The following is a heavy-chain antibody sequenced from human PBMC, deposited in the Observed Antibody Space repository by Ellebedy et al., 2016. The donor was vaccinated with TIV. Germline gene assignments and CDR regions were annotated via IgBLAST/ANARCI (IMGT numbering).Heavy chain of an antibody. CDR1: GFTFSSYA. D-gene: IGHD2-15*01. Sequence: GGSLRLXCAASGFTFSSYAMHWVRQAPGKGLEWVAVKSYDGSNKYYADSVKGRFTISRDNSKNTLYLQMNSLRAEDTAVYYCARDHPPSLADIVVVVAATFFFDYWGQGTLVTVSS. CDR2: KSYDGSNK. J-gene: IGHJ4*02. CDR3: ARDHPPSLADIVVVVAATFFFDY. V-gene: IGHV3-30-3*01.